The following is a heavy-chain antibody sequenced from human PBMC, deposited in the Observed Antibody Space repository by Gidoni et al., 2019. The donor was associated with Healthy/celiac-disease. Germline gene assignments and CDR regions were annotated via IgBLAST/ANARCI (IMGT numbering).Heavy chain of an antibody. CDR2: IYYSGST. J-gene: IGHJ4*02. CDR3: ARHPSHYGDPIYYFDY. D-gene: IGHD4-17*01. CDR1: GGSISSSSYY. V-gene: IGHV4-39*01. Sequence: QLQLQESGPGLVKPSETLSLTCTVSGGSISSSSYYCVWILQPPGKGLEWIVSIYYSGSTYYNPSFKSRVTISVDTSKNQFSLKLSSVTAADTAVYYCARHPSHYGDPIYYFDYWGQGTLVTVSS.